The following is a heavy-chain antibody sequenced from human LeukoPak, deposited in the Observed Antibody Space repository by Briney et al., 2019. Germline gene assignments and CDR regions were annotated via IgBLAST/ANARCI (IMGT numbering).Heavy chain of an antibody. V-gene: IGHV4-34*01. D-gene: IGHD3-22*01. CDR3: ARDYDSSGYYDY. CDR2: INHSGST. CDR1: GGSFSGYY. Sequence: PSETLSLTCAVYGGSFSGYYWSWIRQPPRKGLEWIGEINHSGSTNYNPSLKSRVTISVDTSKNQFSLKLSSVTAADTAVYYCARDYDSSGYYDYWGQGTLVTVSS. J-gene: IGHJ4*02.